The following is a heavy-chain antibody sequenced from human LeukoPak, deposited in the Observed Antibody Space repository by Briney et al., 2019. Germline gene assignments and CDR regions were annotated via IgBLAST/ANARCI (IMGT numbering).Heavy chain of an antibody. D-gene: IGHD4-17*01. J-gene: IGHJ3*02. Sequence: GASVKVSCKASGYSFSRYGISWVRQAPGQRLEWMGWISTYSGNTNYAQKFQGRVTMTTDTSTSTAYMELRSLRSDDTAFYYCARARKLYGDFGVGASDIWGQGTVVTVSS. CDR2: ISTYSGNT. V-gene: IGHV1-18*01. CDR3: ARARKLYGDFGVGASDI. CDR1: GYSFSRYG.